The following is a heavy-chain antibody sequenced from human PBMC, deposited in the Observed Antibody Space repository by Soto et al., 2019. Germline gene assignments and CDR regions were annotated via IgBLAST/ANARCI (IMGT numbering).Heavy chain of an antibody. D-gene: IGHD1-7*01. CDR1: GYTFTSYG. Sequence: ASVKVSCKASGYTFTSYGISWVRQAPGQGLEWMGWISAYNGNTNYAQKLQGRVTMTTDTSTSTAYVELRSLRSDDTAVYYCARDNWNYVEYFDYWGQGTLVTVSS. J-gene: IGHJ4*02. CDR2: ISAYNGNT. V-gene: IGHV1-18*01. CDR3: ARDNWNYVEYFDY.